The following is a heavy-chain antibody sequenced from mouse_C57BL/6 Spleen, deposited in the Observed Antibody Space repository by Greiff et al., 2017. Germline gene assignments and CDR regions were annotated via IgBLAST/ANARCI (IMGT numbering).Heavy chain of an antibody. CDR1: GYTFTDYE. J-gene: IGHJ1*03. Sequence: QVQLQQSGAELVRPGASVTLSCKASGYTFTDYEMHWVKQTPVHGLEWIGAIDPETGGTAYNQKFKGKAILTADKSSSTAYMELRSLTSEDSAVYYCTRGGYYEGWYFDVWGTGTTVTVSS. V-gene: IGHV1-15*01. D-gene: IGHD2-3*01. CDR3: TRGGYYEGWYFDV. CDR2: IDPETGGT.